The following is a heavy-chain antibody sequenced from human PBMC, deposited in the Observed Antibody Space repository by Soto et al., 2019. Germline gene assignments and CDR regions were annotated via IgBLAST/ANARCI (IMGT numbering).Heavy chain of an antibody. CDR1: GISYINNW. Sequence: GGSLRLSCAVSGISYINNWIIFCRQSPWKGLEWVANIKQDGSERYYVDSVKGRFTISRDNGKNSLYLQMNSLRAEDTAVYYCGGSGSSHFALDVWGQGTTVTVSS. CDR3: GGSGSSHFALDV. D-gene: IGHD3-10*01. V-gene: IGHV3-7*03. CDR2: IKQDGSER. J-gene: IGHJ6*02.